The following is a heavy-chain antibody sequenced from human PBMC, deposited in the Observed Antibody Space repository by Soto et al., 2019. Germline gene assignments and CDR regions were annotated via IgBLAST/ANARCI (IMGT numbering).Heavy chain of an antibody. CDR1: GFAFSSFN. Sequence: GGSMRLSCTASGFAFSSFNMNWVRQAPGKGLEWVSSIFTRSSQIYYADSVKGRFTISRDDAKNSLFLQMNSLSVEDTAVYYCARDLLAGQQLVIPWFHPWGQGTLVTVSS. J-gene: IGHJ5*02. CDR3: ARDLLAGQQLVIPWFHP. CDR2: IFTRSSQI. V-gene: IGHV3-21*01. D-gene: IGHD1-26*01.